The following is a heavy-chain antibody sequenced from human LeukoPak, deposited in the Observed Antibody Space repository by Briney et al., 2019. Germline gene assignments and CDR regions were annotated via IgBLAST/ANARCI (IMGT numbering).Heavy chain of an antibody. D-gene: IGHD3-10*01. CDR2: IYYSGST. Sequence: SETPSLTCTVSGGSISSYYWSWIRQPPGKGLEWIGYIYYSGSTNYNPSLKSRVTISVDTSKNQFSLKLSSVAAADTAVYYCARDYTFGAFDIWGQGTMVTVSS. CDR1: GGSISSYY. J-gene: IGHJ3*02. V-gene: IGHV4-59*12. CDR3: ARDYTFGAFDI.